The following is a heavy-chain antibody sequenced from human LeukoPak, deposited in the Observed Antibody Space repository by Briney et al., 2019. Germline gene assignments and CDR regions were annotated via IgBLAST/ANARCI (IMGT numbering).Heavy chain of an antibody. CDR1: GGSISSSSYY. CDR2: IYYSGST. CDR3: ARGMGPYYYDSSGYSYYYYYYYMDV. D-gene: IGHD3-22*01. V-gene: IGHV4-39*07. J-gene: IGHJ6*03. Sequence: PSETLSLTCTVSGGSISSSSYYWGWIREPPGKGLEWIGSIYYSGSTYYNPSLKSRVTISVDTSKNQFSLKLSSVTAADMAVYYCARGMGPYYYDSSGYSYYYYYYYMDVWGKGTTVTVSS.